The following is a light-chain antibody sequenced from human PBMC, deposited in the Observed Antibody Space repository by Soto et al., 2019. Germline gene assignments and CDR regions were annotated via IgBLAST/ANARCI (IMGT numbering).Light chain of an antibody. J-gene: IGKJ1*01. Sequence: EIVLPQSPATLSLSPGERTTISCSGSQSVSSSYLTWYQQKPGQAPRLLIYGASSRATVIPDRFSGSGSGTDFTLTISRLEPEDFAVYYCQQYGSSPSWTFGQGTKVDIK. V-gene: IGKV3-20*01. CDR2: GAS. CDR3: QQYGSSPSWT. CDR1: QSVSSSY.